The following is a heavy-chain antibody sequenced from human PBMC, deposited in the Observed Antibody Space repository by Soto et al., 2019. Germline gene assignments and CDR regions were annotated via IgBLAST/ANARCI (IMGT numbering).Heavy chain of an antibody. D-gene: IGHD4-17*01. CDR2: IIPILGIA. Sequence: QVQLVQSGAEVKKPGSSVKVSCKASGGTFSSYTISWVRQAPGQGLEWMGRIIPILGIANYAQKFQGRVTITADKSTSTAYMELSSLRSEDTAVYYCARDDQSTVTTSEYFQHWGQGTLVTVSS. CDR3: ARDDQSTVTTSEYFQH. CDR1: GGTFSSYT. V-gene: IGHV1-69*08. J-gene: IGHJ1*01.